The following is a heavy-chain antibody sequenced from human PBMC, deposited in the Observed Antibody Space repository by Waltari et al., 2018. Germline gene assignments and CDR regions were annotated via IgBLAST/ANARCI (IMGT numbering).Heavy chain of an antibody. J-gene: IGHJ6*03. V-gene: IGHV3-30*18. D-gene: IGHD2-2*01. CDR3: AKDGEATVASTIYYYYMDV. Sequence: QVQVVECGGGVVQPGRSLRLACASSGFSFLSHGMQWFRQAPGKGLEWVAYISFDGSNKYYADSVKGRFTISRDNSKNTVYLQMNSLGAEDTAVYYCAKDGEATVASTIYYYYMDVWGKGTTVTFS. CDR2: ISFDGSNK. CDR1: GFSFLSHG.